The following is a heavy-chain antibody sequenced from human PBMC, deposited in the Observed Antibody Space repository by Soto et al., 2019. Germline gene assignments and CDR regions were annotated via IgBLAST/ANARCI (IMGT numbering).Heavy chain of an antibody. CDR2: LNSGGST. V-gene: IGHV3-23*01. J-gene: IGHJ4*02. D-gene: IGHD1-20*01. Sequence: EVQLLESGGGLVQPGGSLRLSCAASGFTFSNYAMSWVRQAPGKGLEWVSCLNSGGSTYYADSVKGRFTVSRDNSKNTLYLQMNSLRAEDTATYYCARREGICYYLAYWGQGTLVTVSS. CDR1: GFTFSNYA. CDR3: ARREGICYYLAY.